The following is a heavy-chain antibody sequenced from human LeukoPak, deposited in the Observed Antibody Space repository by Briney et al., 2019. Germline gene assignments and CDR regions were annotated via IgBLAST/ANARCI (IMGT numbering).Heavy chain of an antibody. CDR1: GFTFSSYA. V-gene: IGHV3-64*04. CDR3: ARDPIVSYSYGPPDY. Sequence: GGSLRLSCSASGFTFSSYAMHWVRQAPGKGLEYVSAISSNGGSTYYADSVKGRFTISRDNAKNSLYLQMNSLRAEDTAVYYCARDPIVSYSYGPPDYWGQGTLVTVSS. D-gene: IGHD5-18*01. CDR2: ISSNGGST. J-gene: IGHJ4*02.